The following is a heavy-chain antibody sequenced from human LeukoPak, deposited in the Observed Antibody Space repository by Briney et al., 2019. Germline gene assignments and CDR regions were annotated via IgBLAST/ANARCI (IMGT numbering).Heavy chain of an antibody. J-gene: IGHJ5*01. V-gene: IGHV3-48*02. D-gene: IGHD2-15*01. CDR2: ISSSGTTK. Sequence: GGSLRLSCVASGFTFSSYSMNWVRQAPGKGLEWVSYISSSGTTKYYADSVKGRFTISRDNVKNSLYLQMNSLRDEDTAVYHCAVEGYCSGGSCYTNWFDSWGQGTLVTVSS. CDR1: GFTFSSYS. CDR3: AVEGYCSGGSCYTNWFDS.